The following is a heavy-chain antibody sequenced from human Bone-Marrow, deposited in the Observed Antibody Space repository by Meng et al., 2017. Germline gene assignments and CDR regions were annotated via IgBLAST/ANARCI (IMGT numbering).Heavy chain of an antibody. D-gene: IGHD3-10*01. CDR2: ISSSSSYI. CDR3: AKDMRDGWVRGVITPLYGMDV. J-gene: IGHJ6*02. Sequence: GGSLRLSCAASGFTFSSYSMNWVRQAPGKGLEWVSSISSSSSYIYYADSVKGRFTISRDNAKNSLYLQMNSLRAEDTALYYCAKDMRDGWVRGVITPLYGMDVWGQGTTVTVSS. CDR1: GFTFSSYS. V-gene: IGHV3-21*04.